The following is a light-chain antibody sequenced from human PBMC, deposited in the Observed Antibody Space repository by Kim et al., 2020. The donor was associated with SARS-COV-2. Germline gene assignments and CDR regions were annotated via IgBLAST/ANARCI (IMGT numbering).Light chain of an antibody. Sequence: SSELTRDPVVSVALGQTVRITCQGDSLRSYYATWYQQKPGQAPILVIYGKNNRPSGIPDRFSGSSSGNTASLTITGTQAGDEADYYCNSRDSNDNVVFGGGTQLTVL. V-gene: IGLV3-19*01. CDR2: GKN. J-gene: IGLJ2*01. CDR3: NSRDSNDNVV. CDR1: SLRSYY.